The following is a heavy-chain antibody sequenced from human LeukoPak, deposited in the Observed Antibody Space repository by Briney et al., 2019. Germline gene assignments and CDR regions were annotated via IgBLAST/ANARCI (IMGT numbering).Heavy chain of an antibody. J-gene: IGHJ4*02. Sequence: GGSLRLSCAASGFIFSDHPMSWVRQVPGKGLEWLAYISRDGNIIVYADSVKGRFTISRDNAKQSVYLEMKSLRPEDTAVYYWASYVLLMDYGGRGTLVTVSS. V-gene: IGHV3-11*01. CDR3: ASYVLLMDY. CDR2: ISRDGNII. CDR1: GFIFSDHP. D-gene: IGHD3-16*01.